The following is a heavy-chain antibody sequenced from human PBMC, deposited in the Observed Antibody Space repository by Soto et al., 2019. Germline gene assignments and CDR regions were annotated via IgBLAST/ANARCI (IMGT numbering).Heavy chain of an antibody. CDR3: TREEYGYSGYRYYFDY. V-gene: IGHV3-49*04. CDR1: GFTFGDYA. J-gene: IGHJ4*02. Sequence: GGSLRLSCTASGFTFGDYAMSWVRQAPGKGLEWVGFIRRKAYGGTTEYAASVKGRFTISRYDSKSIAYLQMNSLKFEDTAVYYCTREEYGYSGYRYYFDYWGQGTLVTVSS. CDR2: IRRKAYGGTT. D-gene: IGHD5-12*01.